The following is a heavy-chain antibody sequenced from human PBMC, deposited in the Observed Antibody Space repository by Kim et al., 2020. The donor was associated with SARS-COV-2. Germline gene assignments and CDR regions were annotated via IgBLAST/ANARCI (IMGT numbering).Heavy chain of an antibody. V-gene: IGHV4-34*01. Sequence: SETLSLTCAVYGGSFSGYYWSWIRQPPGKGLEWIGEINHSGSTNYNPSLKSRVTISVDTSKNQFSLKLSSVTAADTAVYYCARGAINYGSGSYSVDWGQGTLVTVSS. CDR3: ARGAINYGSGSYSVD. CDR1: GGSFSGYY. J-gene: IGHJ4*02. CDR2: INHSGST. D-gene: IGHD3-10*01.